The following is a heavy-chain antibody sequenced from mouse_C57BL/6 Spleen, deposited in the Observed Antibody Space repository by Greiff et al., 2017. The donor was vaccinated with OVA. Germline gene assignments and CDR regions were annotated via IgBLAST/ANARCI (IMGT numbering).Heavy chain of an antibody. CDR3: AREERTTYYFDY. CDR1: GYTFTSYW. D-gene: IGHD6-1*01. J-gene: IGHJ2*01. Sequence: QVQLKQPGAELVKPGASVKMSCKASGYTFTSYWITWVKQRPGQGLEWIGDIYPGSGSTNYNEKFKSKATLTVDTSSSTAYMQLSSLTSEDSAVYYCAREERTTYYFDYWGQGTTLTVSS. CDR2: IYPGSGST. V-gene: IGHV1-55*01.